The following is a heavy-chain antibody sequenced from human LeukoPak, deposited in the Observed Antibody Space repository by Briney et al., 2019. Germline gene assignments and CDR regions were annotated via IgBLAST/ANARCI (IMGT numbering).Heavy chain of an antibody. Sequence: SETLSLTCAVYGGSFSGYYWSWVRQPPGKGLEWVGEINHSGSTNYYPSLNRRVTISVHRSKNQFSLKLSSVTAADTAVYYCAIGREAARHLWYYYYYMDVWGKGTTVTVSS. CDR3: AIGREAARHLWYYYYYMDV. V-gene: IGHV4-34*01. CDR1: GGSFSGYY. J-gene: IGHJ6*03. CDR2: INHSGST. D-gene: IGHD6-6*01.